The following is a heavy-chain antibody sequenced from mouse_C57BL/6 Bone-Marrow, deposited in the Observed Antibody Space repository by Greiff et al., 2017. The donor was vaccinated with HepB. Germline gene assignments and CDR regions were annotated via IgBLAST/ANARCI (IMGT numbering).Heavy chain of an antibody. CDR1: GFSLTSYG. Sequence: VKLQESGPGLVQPSQSLSITCTVSGFSLTSYGVHWVRQSPGKGLEWLGVIWSGGSTDYNAAFISRLSISKDNSKSQVFFKMNSLQADDTAIYYCARKYWLGGSWFAYWGQGTLVTVSA. J-gene: IGHJ3*01. CDR2: IWSGGST. CDR3: ARKYWLGGSWFAY. V-gene: IGHV2-2*01. D-gene: IGHD2-2*01.